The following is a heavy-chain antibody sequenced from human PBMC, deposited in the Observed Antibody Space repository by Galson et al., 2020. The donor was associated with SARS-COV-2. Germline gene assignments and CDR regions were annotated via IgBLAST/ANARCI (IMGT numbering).Heavy chain of an antibody. J-gene: IGHJ3*02. D-gene: IGHD3-3*01. CDR1: VLTFSNSG. CDR3: AKDNDFWNGLGAFDM. CDR2: IRYDGNNK. V-gene: IGHV3-30*02. Sequence: GESLKISCAASVLTFSNSGMQWGRQAPGTGLVWVAFIRYDGNNKYYVDSVKGRFTISRDNSKNTLYLLMSSLRMEDTAVYYCAKDNDFWNGLGAFDMWGQGTPVTVSS.